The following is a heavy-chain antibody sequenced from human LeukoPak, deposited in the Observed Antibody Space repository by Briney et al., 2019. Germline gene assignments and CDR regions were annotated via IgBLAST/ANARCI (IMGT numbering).Heavy chain of an antibody. D-gene: IGHD1-26*01. J-gene: IGHJ4*02. CDR3: ARPSGATPFKRFDY. Sequence: GSLRLSCAASGFTVSSNYMSWIRQPPGKGLEWIGEIGHNGSTNYNPSLKGRVTISADTSKKQFSLKVTSVTAADTAVYYCARPSGATPFKRFDYWGQGTLVTVSS. V-gene: IGHV4-34*01. CDR2: IGHNGST. CDR1: GFTVSSNY.